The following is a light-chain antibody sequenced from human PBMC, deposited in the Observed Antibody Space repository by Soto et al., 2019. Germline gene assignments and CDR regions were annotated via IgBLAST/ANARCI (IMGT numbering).Light chain of an antibody. J-gene: IGKJ5*01. V-gene: IGKV3-11*01. Sequence: EIVLTQSPATLSLSPGERATLSCRASQSVSSYLAWYQQKPGQAPRLLIYGASTRAAGIPARFSGSGSGTDFTLTISSLEPEDFAVYYCQQRSNWPITFGQGTRLEIK. CDR3: QQRSNWPIT. CDR1: QSVSSY. CDR2: GAS.